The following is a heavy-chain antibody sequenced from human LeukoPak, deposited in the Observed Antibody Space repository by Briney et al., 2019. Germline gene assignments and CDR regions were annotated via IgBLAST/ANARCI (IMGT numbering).Heavy chain of an antibody. J-gene: IGHJ1*01. CDR1: GGSVSSGSYY. D-gene: IGHD3-22*01. CDR2: IYYSGST. Sequence: SETLSLTCTVSGGSVSSGSYYWRWIRQPPGKGLEWIGYIYYSGSTNYNPSLKSRVTISVDTSKNQFSLKLSSVTAADTAVYYCARDTYYYDSSGYPTRYFQHWGQGTLVTVSS. V-gene: IGHV4-61*01. CDR3: ARDTYYYDSSGYPTRYFQH.